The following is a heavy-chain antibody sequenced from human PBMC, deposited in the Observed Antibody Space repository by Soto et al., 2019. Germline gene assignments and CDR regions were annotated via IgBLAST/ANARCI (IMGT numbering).Heavy chain of an antibody. D-gene: IGHD2-15*01. J-gene: IGHJ6*02. CDR2: ISGYNGNT. Sequence: GASVKVSCKASGYTFTNYGISWVRRAPGQGLEWMGWISGYNGNTNYAQNLQGRVIMTTDTSTSTANVELRSLRFDDTAVYFCARDRVAATGSDPIIDSYKGMDVWGQGTAVTVSS. V-gene: IGHV1-18*01. CDR1: GYTFTNYG. CDR3: ARDRVAATGSDPIIDSYKGMDV.